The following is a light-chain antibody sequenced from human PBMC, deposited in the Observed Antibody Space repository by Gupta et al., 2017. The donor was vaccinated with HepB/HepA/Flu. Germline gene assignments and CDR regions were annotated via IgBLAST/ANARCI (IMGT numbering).Light chain of an antibody. Sequence: DVVMTQSPLSLPVTLGQPASISCRSSQSLVYSDGNTYLNWFQQRPGQSPRRLIYKVSNRDSGVKDRFSGSGSGTDFTRKSSRVEAEDVGGYDCMQGRSFGQGTKLEIK. CDR2: KVS. CDR1: QSLVYSDGNTY. V-gene: IGKV2-30*01. CDR3: MQGRS. J-gene: IGKJ2*03.